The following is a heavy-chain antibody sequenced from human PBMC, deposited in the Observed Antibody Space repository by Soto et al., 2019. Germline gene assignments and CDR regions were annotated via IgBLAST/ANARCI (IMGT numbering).Heavy chain of an antibody. D-gene: IGHD1-20*01. J-gene: IGHJ5*02. V-gene: IGHV4-59*01. Sequence: QVQLQESGPGLVKPSETLSLTCTGSGGSISTYSWNWIRQAPGKGLEWIGYIYYSGSTNYNPSLKSRVTISIDTSMNQFTLKLSSVTAADTAVYFCARRVLTAAQNSSDNWFDPLCQGTLDTVSP. CDR1: GGSISTYS. CDR3: ARRVLTAAQNSSDNWFDP. CDR2: IYYSGST.